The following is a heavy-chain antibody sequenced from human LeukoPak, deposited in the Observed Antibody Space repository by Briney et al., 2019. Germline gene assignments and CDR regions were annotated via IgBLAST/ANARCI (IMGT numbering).Heavy chain of an antibody. Sequence: GGSLRLSCAASGFTFSTFGMSWVRRAPGKGPEWVSGITGSGATRYYADSVKGRFTISRDNSQNTLYLQMNTLRAEDTAVYYCAKVVSGFHFDCWGQGTLVTVSP. CDR1: GFTFSTFG. CDR3: AKVVSGFHFDC. J-gene: IGHJ4*02. V-gene: IGHV3-23*01. D-gene: IGHD1-26*01. CDR2: ITGSGATR.